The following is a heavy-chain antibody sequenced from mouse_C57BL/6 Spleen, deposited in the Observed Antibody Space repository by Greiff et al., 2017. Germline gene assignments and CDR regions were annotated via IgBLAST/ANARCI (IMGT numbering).Heavy chain of an antibody. CDR2: ILPGSGST. CDR1: GYTFTGYW. J-gene: IGHJ2*01. CDR3: AKEVITRGDY. Sequence: VQLQQSGAELMKPGASVKLSCKATGYTFTGYWIEWVKQRPGHGLEWIGEILPGSGSTTYNEKFKGKATFTADTCSNTAYMQLSSLTTEDSAIXDCAKEVITRGDYWGQGTTLTVSS. D-gene: IGHD2-4*01. V-gene: IGHV1-9*01.